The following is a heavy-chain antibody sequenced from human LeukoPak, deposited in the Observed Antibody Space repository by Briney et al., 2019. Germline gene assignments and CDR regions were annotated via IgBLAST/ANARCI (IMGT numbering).Heavy chain of an antibody. CDR2: ISSSSSYI. D-gene: IGHD3-3*01. CDR1: GFTFSSYS. Sequence: KSGGSLRLSCAASGFTFSSYSMNWVRQAPGKGLEWVSSISSSSSYIYYADSVKGRFTISRDNAKNSLYLQMNSLRAEDTAVYYCARVSPVDYDFWSGYPRYYYYMDVWGKGITVTVSS. CDR3: ARVSPVDYDFWSGYPRYYYYMDV. V-gene: IGHV3-21*01. J-gene: IGHJ6*03.